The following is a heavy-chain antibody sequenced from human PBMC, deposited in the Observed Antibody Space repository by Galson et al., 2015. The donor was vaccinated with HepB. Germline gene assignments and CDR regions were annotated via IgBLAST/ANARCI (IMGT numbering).Heavy chain of an antibody. CDR1: GFTLSSYA. V-gene: IGHV3-23*01. J-gene: IGHJ3*02. Sequence: SLRLSCAASGFTLSSYAMTWVRQAPGKGLEWVSVISGSGGSTYYADSVKGRFTISRDNSKNTLYLQMNSLRAEDTAVYYCAKVVYGSYRDAFDIWGQGTMVTVSS. CDR2: ISGSGGST. CDR3: AKVVYGSYRDAFDI. D-gene: IGHD1-26*01.